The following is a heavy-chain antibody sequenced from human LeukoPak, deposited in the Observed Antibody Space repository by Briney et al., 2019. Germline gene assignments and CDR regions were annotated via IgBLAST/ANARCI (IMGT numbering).Heavy chain of an antibody. CDR3: ARDTAECSGGSCYSTPNFDY. CDR1: GGSISSGGYY. D-gene: IGHD2-15*01. CDR2: IYYSGST. V-gene: IGHV4-31*03. J-gene: IGHJ4*02. Sequence: SQTLSLTCTVSGGSISSGGYYWSWIRQHPGKGLEWIGYIYYSGSTYYNPSLKSRVTISVDTSKNQSSLKLSSVTAADTAVYYCARDTAECSGGSCYSTPNFDYWGQGTLVTVSS.